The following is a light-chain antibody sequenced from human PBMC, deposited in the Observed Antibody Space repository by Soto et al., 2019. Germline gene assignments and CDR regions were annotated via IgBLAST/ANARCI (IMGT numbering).Light chain of an antibody. V-gene: IGKV1-6*01. Sequence: AIQMTQSPSSLSAFVGDRVTITCRASQGIRNELGWYQQRPGKAPKLLIYAASTLESGVPLRFRASGSGTDFPLSISGLRPEDVATYYCLQDYKYPRTFGQGTKVEI. J-gene: IGKJ1*01. CDR1: QGIRNE. CDR2: AAS. CDR3: LQDYKYPRT.